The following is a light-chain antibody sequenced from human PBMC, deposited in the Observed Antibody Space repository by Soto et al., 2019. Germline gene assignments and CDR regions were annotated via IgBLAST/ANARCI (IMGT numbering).Light chain of an antibody. V-gene: IGKV3-20*01. Sequence: DIVLTQSPGTLSLSPGERATLSCRASQTVDSNFLAWYQQKPGQAPRLLIYAASTRATGIPDRFSGSGSGTDFTLSIGRLDPEDFAVHSCLKYGSSPGWTFGPGTKVEIK. CDR3: LKYGSSPGWT. CDR1: QTVDSNF. J-gene: IGKJ1*01. CDR2: AAS.